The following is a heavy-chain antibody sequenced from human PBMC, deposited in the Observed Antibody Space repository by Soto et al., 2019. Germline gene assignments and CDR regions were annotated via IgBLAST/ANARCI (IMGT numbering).Heavy chain of an antibody. V-gene: IGHV4-31*03. J-gene: IGHJ4*02. CDR2: IYYSGST. CDR3: ARGAPYYGSGSSRHFDY. CDR1: GGSISSGGYY. D-gene: IGHD3-10*01. Sequence: PSETLSLTCTVSGGSISSGGYYWSWIRQHPGKGLEWIGYIYYSGSTYYNPSLKSRVTISVDTSKNQFSLKLSSVTAADTAVYYCARGAPYYGSGSSRHFDYWGRGTLVNVSS.